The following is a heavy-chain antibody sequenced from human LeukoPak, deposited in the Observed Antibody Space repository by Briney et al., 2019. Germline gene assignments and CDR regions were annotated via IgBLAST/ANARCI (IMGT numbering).Heavy chain of an antibody. Sequence: GGSLRLSCAASGFTFSDYWIHWVRQAPGKGLVWVSRINTDGSITNYADSVKGRFSISRDNAKNTLYLQMSSLRAKDTAVYYCARDRGPRTGFMVREAYDYWGQGTLVTVSS. CDR2: INTDGSIT. J-gene: IGHJ4*02. V-gene: IGHV3-74*01. CDR3: ARDRGPRTGFMVREAYDY. D-gene: IGHD3-10*01. CDR1: GFTFSDYW.